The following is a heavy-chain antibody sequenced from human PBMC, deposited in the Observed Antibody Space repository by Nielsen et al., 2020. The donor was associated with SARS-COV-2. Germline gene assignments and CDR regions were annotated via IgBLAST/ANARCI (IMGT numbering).Heavy chain of an antibody. D-gene: IGHD3-22*01. CDR1: GGSITAVNSG. J-gene: IGHJ4*02. Sequence: SETLSLTCTVSGGSITAVNSGWVWIRQSPGKGLEWIGRRFYSGRTEYNASLRSRVAISVDTSKNQFSLNLNSVTAADTAVYYCARRSSGGYSRRFFDYWGQGALVTVSS. CDR3: ARRSSGGYSRRFFDY. CDR2: RFYSGRT. V-gene: IGHV4-39*01.